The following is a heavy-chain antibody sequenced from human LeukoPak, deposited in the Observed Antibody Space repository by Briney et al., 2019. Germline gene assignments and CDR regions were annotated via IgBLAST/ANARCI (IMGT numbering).Heavy chain of an antibody. Sequence: SETLSLTCAVYGGSLSGYYWSWIRQPAGKGLEWIGRIYTSGSTNYNPSLKSRVTMSVDTSKNQFSLKLSSVTAADTAVYYCARDRGLLWFGEFNAFDIWGQGTMVTVSS. V-gene: IGHV4-4*07. D-gene: IGHD3-10*01. CDR3: ARDRGLLWFGEFNAFDI. CDR2: IYTSGST. CDR1: GGSLSGYY. J-gene: IGHJ3*02.